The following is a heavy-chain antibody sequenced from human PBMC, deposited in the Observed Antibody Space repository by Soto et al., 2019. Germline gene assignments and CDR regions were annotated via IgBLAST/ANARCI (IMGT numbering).Heavy chain of an antibody. CDR2: ISYDGRDK. Sequence: QEQLVESGGGVVQAGRSLRLSCAASGFNFNFFGMHWVRQAPGKGLEWVAVISYDGRDKYYADSVKGRFTMSRDNSKNMVYLEMSSLIPEDTSVYYCAKERRYSFDAFDIWGHGTMVTVSS. D-gene: IGHD5-12*01. V-gene: IGHV3-30*18. J-gene: IGHJ3*02. CDR1: GFNFNFFG. CDR3: AKERRYSFDAFDI.